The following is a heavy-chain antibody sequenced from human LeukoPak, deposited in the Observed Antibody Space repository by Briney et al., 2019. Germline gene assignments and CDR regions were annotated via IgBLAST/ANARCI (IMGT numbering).Heavy chain of an antibody. D-gene: IGHD6-13*01. V-gene: IGHV1-69*04. CDR2: IIPILGIA. CDR3: ARGRSDSSSHYYYYYGMDV. CDR1: GGTFSSYA. Sequence: SVKVSCKASGGTFSSYAISWVRQAPGQGLEWMGRIIPILGIANYAQKFQGRVTITADKSTSTAYMELSSLRSEDTAVYYCARGRSDSSSHYYYYYGMDVWGQGTTVTVSS. J-gene: IGHJ6*02.